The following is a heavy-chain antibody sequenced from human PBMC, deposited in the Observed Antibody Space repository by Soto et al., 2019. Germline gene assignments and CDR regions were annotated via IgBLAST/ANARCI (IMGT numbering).Heavy chain of an antibody. CDR3: ARGMTTVTTQGDYYYYYGMDV. Sequence: GASVKGSCKASGGTCSSYAISWVLQAPGQGLEWMGGIIPIFGTANYAQKFQGRVTITTDESTSTAYMELSSLRSEDTAVYYCARGMTTVTTQGDYYYYYGMDVWGQGTTVTVSS. J-gene: IGHJ6*02. CDR2: IIPIFGTA. D-gene: IGHD4-17*01. CDR1: GGTCSSYA. V-gene: IGHV1-69*05.